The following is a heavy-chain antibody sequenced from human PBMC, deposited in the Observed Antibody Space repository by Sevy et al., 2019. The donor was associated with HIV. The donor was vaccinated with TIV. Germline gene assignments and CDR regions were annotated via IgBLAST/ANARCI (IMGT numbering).Heavy chain of an antibody. J-gene: IGHJ4*02. Sequence: SESLSLTCTVSGYSISSGHYWGWVRQPPGKGLEWLGSIYHSGSTYQNPSLKSRVTVSVDPSKNQFSLELNSVTAADTAVYYCARDCGAAGGTCDYWGQGIPVTVSS. CDR3: ARDCGAAGGTCDY. D-gene: IGHD6-13*01. CDR2: IYHSGST. CDR1: GYSISSGHY. V-gene: IGHV4-38-2*02.